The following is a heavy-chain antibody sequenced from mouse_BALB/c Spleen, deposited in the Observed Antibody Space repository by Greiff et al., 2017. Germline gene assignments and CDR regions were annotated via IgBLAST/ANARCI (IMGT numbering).Heavy chain of an antibody. CDR1: GFTFNDYY. J-gene: IGHJ4*01. Sequence: VQLQQSGAELVRPGASVKLSCTASGFTFNDYYMHWVKQRPEQGLEWIGWIDPENGDTEYAPKFQGKATMTADTSSNTAYLQLSSLTSEDTAVYSCNALLRLRSMDYWGQGTSVTVSS. D-gene: IGHD1-2*01. CDR2: IDPENGDT. V-gene: IGHV14-4*02. CDR3: NALLRLRSMDY.